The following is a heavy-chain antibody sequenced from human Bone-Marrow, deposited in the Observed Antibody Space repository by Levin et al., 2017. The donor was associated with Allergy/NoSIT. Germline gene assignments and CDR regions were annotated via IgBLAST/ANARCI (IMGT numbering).Heavy chain of an antibody. CDR2: VSASGLTS. CDR1: GFTFTNYA. D-gene: IGHD2-2*03. V-gene: IGHV3-23*01. CDR3: AKDMDIVVGPVFDP. J-gene: IGHJ5*02. Sequence: PGGSLRLSCAASGFTFTNYAMGWVRQAPGKGLEWVSGVSASGLTSYSADSVKGRFTISRDNLNSTLFLQMNSLRAEDTAIYYCAKDMDIVVGPVFDPWGKGTLVTVSS.